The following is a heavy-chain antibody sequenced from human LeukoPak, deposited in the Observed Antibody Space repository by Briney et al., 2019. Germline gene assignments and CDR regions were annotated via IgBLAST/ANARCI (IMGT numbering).Heavy chain of an antibody. CDR3: ARSYGYGTNFDY. CDR1: GGSISSGNYY. V-gene: IGHV4-31*03. CDR2: RYYRGRT. J-gene: IGHJ4*02. Sequence: SETLSLTCTVSGGSISSGNYYWSWIRQHPGKGLEWIGYRYYRGRTYYNPSLKSRVTISVDTSKNQFSLKLSSVTAADTAVYYCARSYGYGTNFDYWGQGTLVTVSS. D-gene: IGHD5-18*01.